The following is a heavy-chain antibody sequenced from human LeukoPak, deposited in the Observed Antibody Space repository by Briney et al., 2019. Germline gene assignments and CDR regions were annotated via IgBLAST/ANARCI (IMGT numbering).Heavy chain of an antibody. CDR1: GFTFDDYT. CDR2: ISWDGGST. Sequence: GGSLRLSCAASGFTFDDYTMHWVRQAPGRGLEGVSLISWDGGSTYYADSVKGRFTISRDNSKNSLYLQMNSLRTEDTALYYCAKDIGTIFGVVIDALDIWGQGTMVTVSS. V-gene: IGHV3-43*01. D-gene: IGHD3-3*01. CDR3: AKDIGTIFGVVIDALDI. J-gene: IGHJ3*02.